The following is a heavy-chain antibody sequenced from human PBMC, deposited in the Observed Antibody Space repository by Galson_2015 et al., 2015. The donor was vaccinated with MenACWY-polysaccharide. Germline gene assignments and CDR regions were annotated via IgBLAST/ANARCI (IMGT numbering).Heavy chain of an antibody. CDR3: ATNRGYDTFDH. V-gene: IGHV3-7*03. D-gene: IGHD2-2*01. J-gene: IGHJ4*02. CDR1: GVTFSSYW. CDR2: IKEDGSEK. Sequence: SLRLSGEASGVTFSSYWMSWVRQAPGKGLEWVADIKEDGSEKCYVDSVKGRFTISRDNAKKSLYLQMNSLRAEDTAIYYCATNRGYDTFDHWGQGTPVTVSS.